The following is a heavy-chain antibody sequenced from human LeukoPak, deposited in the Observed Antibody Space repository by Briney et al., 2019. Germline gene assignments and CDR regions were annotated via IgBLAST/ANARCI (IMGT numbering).Heavy chain of an antibody. CDR2: IIPILGIA. J-gene: IGHJ4*02. V-gene: IGHV1-69*04. D-gene: IGHD1-14*01. CDR1: GGTFSSYA. CDR3: ARAISHYNLYYFDY. Sequence: SVKVSCKASGGTFSSYAISWVRQAPGQGLEWMGRIIPILGIANYAQKFQGRVTITAGKSTSTAYMELSSLRSEDTAVYYCARAISHYNLYYFDYWGQGTLVTVSS.